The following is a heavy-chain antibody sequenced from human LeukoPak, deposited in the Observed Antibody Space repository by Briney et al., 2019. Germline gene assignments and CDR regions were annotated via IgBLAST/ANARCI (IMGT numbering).Heavy chain of an antibody. CDR1: GGSISSYY. Sequence: SETLSLTCTVSGGSISSYYWSWIRRPPGKGLEWIGYIYYSGSTNYNPSLKSRVTISVDTSKNQFSLKLSSVTAADTAVYYCARDGSGSYYPEYYLDYWGQGTLVTVSS. CDR3: ARDGSGSYYPEYYLDY. D-gene: IGHD3-10*01. V-gene: IGHV4-59*12. J-gene: IGHJ4*02. CDR2: IYYSGST.